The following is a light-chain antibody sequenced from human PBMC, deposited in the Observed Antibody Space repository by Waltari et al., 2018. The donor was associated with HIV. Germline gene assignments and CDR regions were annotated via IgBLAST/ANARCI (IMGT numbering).Light chain of an antibody. Sequence: SVLTQRPSPSGPPGQWVTNSCSGSGPHPGSNYVYWYQQLPGTAPKLLIYRNNQRPSGVPDRFSGSKSGTSASLAISGLRSEDEADYYCAAWDDSLSGYVVFGGGTKLTVL. CDR3: AAWDDSLSGYVV. CDR1: GPHPGSNY. V-gene: IGLV1-47*01. CDR2: RNN. J-gene: IGLJ2*01.